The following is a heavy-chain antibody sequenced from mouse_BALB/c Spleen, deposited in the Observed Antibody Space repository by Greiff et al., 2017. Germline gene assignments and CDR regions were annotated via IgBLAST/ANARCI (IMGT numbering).Heavy chain of an antibody. Sequence: VQLQQSGAELVMPGASVKMSCKASGYTFTDYWMHWVKQRPGQGLEWIGAIDTSDSYTSYNQKFKGKATLTVDESSSTAYMQLSSLTSEDSAVYYCARGRRNYFDDWGQGTTLTVSS. CDR1: GYTFTDYW. CDR2: IDTSDSYT. D-gene: IGHD2-12*01. J-gene: IGHJ2*01. V-gene: IGHV1-69*01. CDR3: ARGRRNYFDD.